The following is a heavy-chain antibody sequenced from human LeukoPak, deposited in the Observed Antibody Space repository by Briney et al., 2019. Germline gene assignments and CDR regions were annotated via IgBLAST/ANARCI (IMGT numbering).Heavy chain of an antibody. V-gene: IGHV3-21*01. CDR2: ISSSSSHI. CDR3: ASHYYGSGKFEN. D-gene: IGHD3-10*01. J-gene: IGHJ4*02. CDR1: GFTFSSYS. Sequence: GGSLRLSCAASGFTFSSYSMNWVRQAPGKGLEWVSSISSSSSHIYYADSVKGRFTISRDNAKNSLYLQMNSLRAEDTAVYYCASHYYGSGKFENWGQGTLVTVSS.